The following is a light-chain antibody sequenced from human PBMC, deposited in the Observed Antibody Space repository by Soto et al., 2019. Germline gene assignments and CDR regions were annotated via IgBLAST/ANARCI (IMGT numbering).Light chain of an antibody. CDR1: QGISSY. Sequence: AIRMTQSPSSFSASTGDRVTITCRASQGISSYLAWYQQKPGKAPKLLIYAASTLQSGVPSRFSVSGSGTDFNLAISCLQSEDFATYYCQQYYSYPPTFGQGTKVEIK. CDR2: AAS. V-gene: IGKV1-8*01. CDR3: QQYYSYPPT. J-gene: IGKJ1*01.